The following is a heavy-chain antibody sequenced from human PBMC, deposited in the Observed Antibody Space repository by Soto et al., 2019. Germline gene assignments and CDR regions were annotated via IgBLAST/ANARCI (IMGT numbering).Heavy chain of an antibody. Sequence: QITLKESGPTLVKPTQTLTLTCTFSGFSLSTSGVGVGWIRQPPGKALEWLALIYWDDDKRYIPSLKSRFTLTQDTSKNQVVLTMTNRDPVDTATYYCAHYFYGVTDYWGQGTLVTVSS. D-gene: IGHD4-17*01. CDR3: AHYFYGVTDY. CDR2: IYWDDDK. J-gene: IGHJ4*02. CDR1: GFSLSTSGVG. V-gene: IGHV2-5*02.